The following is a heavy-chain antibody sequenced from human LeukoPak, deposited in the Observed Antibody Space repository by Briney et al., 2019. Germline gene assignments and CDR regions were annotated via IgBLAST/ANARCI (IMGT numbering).Heavy chain of an antibody. Sequence: GGSLRLSCAASGFTFSSYAMHWVRQAPGKGLEWVAVISYDGSNKYYADSVKGRFTISRDNSKNTLYLQMNSLRAEDTAVYYCARGHYYDSSGYYLLDYWGQGTLVTVSP. J-gene: IGHJ4*02. D-gene: IGHD3-22*01. V-gene: IGHV3-30-3*01. CDR3: ARGHYYDSSGYYLLDY. CDR2: ISYDGSNK. CDR1: GFTFSSYA.